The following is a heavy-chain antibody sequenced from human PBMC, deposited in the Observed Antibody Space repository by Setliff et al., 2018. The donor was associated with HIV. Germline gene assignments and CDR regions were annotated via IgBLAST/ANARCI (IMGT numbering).Heavy chain of an antibody. Sequence: SETLSLTCAVSGGSVSSSNWWSWVRQPPGKGLEWIGEIYHTGNTNYNPSLKSRVTISIDTSKNQFSLKLSSVTAADTAIYYCARVPRITTLRNAFDIWGQGTMVTVSS. CDR3: ARVPRITTLRNAFDI. D-gene: IGHD3-3*01. V-gene: IGHV4-4*02. CDR1: GGSVSSSNW. CDR2: IYHTGNT. J-gene: IGHJ3*02.